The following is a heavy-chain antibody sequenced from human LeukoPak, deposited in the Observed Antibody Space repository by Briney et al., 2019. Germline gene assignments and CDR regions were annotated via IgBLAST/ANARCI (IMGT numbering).Heavy chain of an antibody. Sequence: GESLKISCKGSGFSLTNYWIGWVRQVPGKGLEWMGIIYPGDSDTRYSPSFRGQVTISADKSINTAHLQWSSLKASDTAMYYCARQYCGGDCYPEPDAFDIWGQGTMVTVSS. CDR3: ARQYCGGDCYPEPDAFDI. D-gene: IGHD2-21*02. CDR1: GFSLTNYW. CDR2: IYPGDSDT. V-gene: IGHV5-51*01. J-gene: IGHJ3*02.